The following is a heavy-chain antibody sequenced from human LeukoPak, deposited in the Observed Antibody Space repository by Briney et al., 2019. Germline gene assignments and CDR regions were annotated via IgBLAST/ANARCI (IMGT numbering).Heavy chain of an antibody. D-gene: IGHD3-22*01. CDR1: GYTFTSYD. J-gene: IGHJ4*02. CDR3: ARGPHQGDYYDSSGYYC. CDR2: MNPNSGNT. Sequence: GASVKVSCKASGYTFTSYDINWVRQATGQGLEWMGWMNPNSGNTGYAQKFQGRVTMTRNTSISTAYMELSSLRSEDTAVYYCARGPHQGDYYDSSGYYCWGQGTLVTVSS. V-gene: IGHV1-8*01.